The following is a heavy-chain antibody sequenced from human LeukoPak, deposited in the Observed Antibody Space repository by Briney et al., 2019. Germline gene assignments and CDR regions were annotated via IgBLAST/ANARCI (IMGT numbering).Heavy chain of an antibody. Sequence: SETLSLTCTVSGGSIGSYYWSWIRQPPGKGLEWIGYIYYSGSTNYNPSFKSRVTISRDTSKRMFSLKLSSVTAADTAVYYCAREVRNSDWLSPSEGWFDPWGQGTLVTVSS. CDR3: AREVRNSDWLSPSEGWFDP. CDR2: IYYSGST. CDR1: GGSIGSYY. V-gene: IGHV4-59*12. D-gene: IGHD3-9*01. J-gene: IGHJ5*02.